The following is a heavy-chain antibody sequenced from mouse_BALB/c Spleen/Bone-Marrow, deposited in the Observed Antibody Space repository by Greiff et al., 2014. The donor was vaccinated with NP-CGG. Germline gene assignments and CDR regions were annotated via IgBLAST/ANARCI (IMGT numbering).Heavy chain of an antibody. D-gene: IGHD2-4*01. Sequence: QVQLKQSGAELVRPGTSVKVSCKGSGYAFTNYLIEWVKQRPGQGLEWIGVINSGSGGTKYNEKFKGKATLTADKSSGTAYMQLSSLTSDDSAVYFCARAITDAMDYWGQGTSVTVSS. CDR2: INSGSGGT. CDR3: ARAITDAMDY. V-gene: IGHV1-54*01. J-gene: IGHJ4*01. CDR1: GYAFTNYL.